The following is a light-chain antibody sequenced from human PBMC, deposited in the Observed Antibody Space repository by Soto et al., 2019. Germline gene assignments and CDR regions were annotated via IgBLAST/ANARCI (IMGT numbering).Light chain of an antibody. CDR3: ATWDDILRGV. J-gene: IGLJ3*02. Sequence: QSVLTQPPSVSGAPGQRVTISCTGSSSNIGAGFDVHWYHQIAGTAPKLLIYGNSNRPSGVPDRFSGSKSGTSASLAISELRSEDEADYYCATWDDILRGVFGGGTKLTVL. V-gene: IGLV1-40*01. CDR2: GNS. CDR1: SSNIGAGFD.